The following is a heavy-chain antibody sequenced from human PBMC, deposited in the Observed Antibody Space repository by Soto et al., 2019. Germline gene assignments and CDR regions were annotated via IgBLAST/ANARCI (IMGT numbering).Heavy chain of an antibody. D-gene: IGHD2-8*01. Sequence: QVQLVQSGAEVKKPGSSVKVSCKASGGTFSSYAISWVRQAPGQGLEWMGGIIPIFGTANYAQKFQGRVTMTADDSTSTAYMELSSLRSEDTAVYYCARETGYCTNGVCPPYYYYYGMDVWGQGTTVTVSS. CDR2: IIPIFGTA. J-gene: IGHJ6*02. V-gene: IGHV1-69*01. CDR3: ARETGYCTNGVCPPYYYYYGMDV. CDR1: GGTFSSYA.